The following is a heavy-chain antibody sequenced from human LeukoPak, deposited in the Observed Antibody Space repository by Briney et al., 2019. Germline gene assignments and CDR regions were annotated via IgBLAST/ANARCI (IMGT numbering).Heavy chain of an antibody. D-gene: IGHD3-22*01. V-gene: IGHV4-34*01. CDR1: GGSFSGYY. J-gene: IGHJ3*02. CDR2: INHSGST. CDR3: AREGITMIVGDAFDI. Sequence: SETLSLTCAVYGGSFSGYYWSWIRQPPGKGLEWIGEINHSGSTNYNPSLKSRVTISVDTSKNQFSLKLSSVTAADTAVYYCAREGITMIVGDAFDIWGQGTMVTVSS.